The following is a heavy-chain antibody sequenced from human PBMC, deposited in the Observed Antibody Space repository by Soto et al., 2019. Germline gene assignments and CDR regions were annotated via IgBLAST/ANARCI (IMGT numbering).Heavy chain of an antibody. V-gene: IGHV3-48*03. CDR3: ERDLLVVVSATFLYYYGMDV. CDR2: ISSDGSAR. J-gene: IGHJ6*02. D-gene: IGHD2-15*01. CDR1: GFLFSTYE. Sequence: PGGSLRLSCEASGFLFSTYEMNWVRQSPGRGLEWVAYISSDGSARHYADSVRGRFTVSRDNARNSLDLQMNSLRAEDTATYFCERDLLVVVSATFLYYYGMDVWGHVTMVTVSS.